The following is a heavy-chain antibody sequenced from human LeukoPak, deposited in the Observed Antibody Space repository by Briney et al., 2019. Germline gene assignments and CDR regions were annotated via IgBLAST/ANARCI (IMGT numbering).Heavy chain of an antibody. CDR2: IYTSGST. V-gene: IGHV4-4*07. Sequence: SETLSLTCTVSGGSISSYYWSWIRQPAGKGLEGIGRIYTSGSTNYNPSLKSRVTMSVDTSKNQFSLKLSSVTAADTAVYYCARDLNCIAPRRCWFDPWGQGTLVTVSS. CDR3: ARDLNCIAPRRCWFDP. CDR1: GGSISSYY. D-gene: IGHD6-6*01. J-gene: IGHJ5*02.